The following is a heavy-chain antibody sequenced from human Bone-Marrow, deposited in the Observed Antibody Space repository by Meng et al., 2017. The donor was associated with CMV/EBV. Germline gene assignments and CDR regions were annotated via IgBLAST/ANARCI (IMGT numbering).Heavy chain of an antibody. J-gene: IGHJ6*02. D-gene: IGHD2-2*02. Sequence: SVKVSCKASGGTFSSYAISWVRQAPGQGLEWMGGIIPIFGTANYAQKFQGRVTITTDTSTSTAYMELRSLRSDDTAVYYCARDRYCSSTSCYITPTSGMDVWGQGTAVTVSS. CDR1: GGTFSSYA. CDR3: ARDRYCSSTSCYITPTSGMDV. V-gene: IGHV1-69*05. CDR2: IIPIFGTA.